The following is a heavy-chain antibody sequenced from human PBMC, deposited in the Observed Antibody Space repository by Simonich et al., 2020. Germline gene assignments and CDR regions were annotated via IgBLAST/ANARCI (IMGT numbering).Heavy chain of an antibody. CDR2: IYESGST. D-gene: IGHD6-13*01. CDR3: ARHAGFAFDI. Sequence: QLQLQESGPGLVTPSETLSLTCTVSGGSISSSSYYWGWIRQPPGKGLEWIGSIYESGSTDDNPARKRRVTISVDTSKNRFSLKLSAGTAADTAVYYCARHAGFAFDIWGQGTMVTVSS. CDR1: GGSISSSSYY. V-gene: IGHV4-39*01. J-gene: IGHJ3*02.